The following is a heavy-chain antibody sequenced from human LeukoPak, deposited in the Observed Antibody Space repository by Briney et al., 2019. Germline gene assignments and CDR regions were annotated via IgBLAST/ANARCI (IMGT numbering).Heavy chain of an antibody. CDR1: GFTFSSYA. CDR3: ARLVCSTIPCYGKFYFDS. D-gene: IGHD2-2*01. J-gene: IGHJ4*02. V-gene: IGHV3-21*01. CDR2: ITGSSDSI. Sequence: GGSLRLSCAASGFTFSSYAMEWVRQAPGKGLEWVSSITGSSDSIYYADSVKGRFTISRDNAKNSVYLQMNSLRAEDTAVYYSARLVCSTIPCYGKFYFDSWGQGTLVPVSS.